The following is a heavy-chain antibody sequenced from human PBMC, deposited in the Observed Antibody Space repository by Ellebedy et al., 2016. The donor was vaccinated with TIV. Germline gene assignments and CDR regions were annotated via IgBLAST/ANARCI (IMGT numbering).Heavy chain of an antibody. Sequence: PGGSLRLSCAASGFTFSSYAMNWVRQAPGKGLEWVSVISGSGVSTYYADSVKGRFTISRDNSKNTLYLQMNSLRAEDTAVYYCARAILGSGSYLLGYWGQGTLVTVSS. V-gene: IGHV3-23*01. CDR2: ISGSGVST. CDR3: ARAILGSGSYLLGY. D-gene: IGHD3-10*01. J-gene: IGHJ4*02. CDR1: GFTFSSYA.